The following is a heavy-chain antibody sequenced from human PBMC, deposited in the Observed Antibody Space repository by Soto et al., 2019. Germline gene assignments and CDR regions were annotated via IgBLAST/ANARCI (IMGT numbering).Heavy chain of an antibody. D-gene: IGHD5-18*01. CDR3: ARGHSYDGRDTNYYYMVV. J-gene: IGHJ6*03. CDR1: GGSFSGYY. CDR2: INHSGST. Sequence: SETLSLTCAVYGGSFSGYYWSRIRQPPGKGLEWIGEINHSGSTNYNPSLKSRVTISVDTSKNQFSLKLSSVTAADTAVYYCARGHSYDGRDTNYYYMVVWGKGTTVTVSS. V-gene: IGHV4-34*01.